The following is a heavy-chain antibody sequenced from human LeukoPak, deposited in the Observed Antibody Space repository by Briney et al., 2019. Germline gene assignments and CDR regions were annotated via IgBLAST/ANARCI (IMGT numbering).Heavy chain of an antibody. D-gene: IGHD6-13*01. V-gene: IGHV3-74*01. J-gene: IGHJ5*02. CDR3: ARSRYSGSCQS. CDR1: GFTFSSYW. CDR2: ISTDGSNT. Sequence: QSGGSLRLSCVASGFTFSSYWMHWVRQAPGKGLVWVSRISTDGSNTNYADSVRGRFSISRDNTKNTVYLQMNSLRAEDTAVYYCARSRYSGSCQSWGQGTQVTVSS.